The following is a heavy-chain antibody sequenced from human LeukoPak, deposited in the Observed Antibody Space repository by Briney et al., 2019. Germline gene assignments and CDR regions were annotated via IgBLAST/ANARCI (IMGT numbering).Heavy chain of an antibody. Sequence: GRSLRLSCAASGFTFDDYAMRWVRQAPGKGLEWVSGISWNSGSIAYADSVKGRFAISRDNAKNSLYLQMNSLRAEDTALYYCAKDRYSSNWYYFDYWGQGTLVTVSS. D-gene: IGHD6-13*01. CDR1: GFTFDDYA. CDR2: ISWNSGSI. CDR3: AKDRYSSNWYYFDY. V-gene: IGHV3-9*01. J-gene: IGHJ4*02.